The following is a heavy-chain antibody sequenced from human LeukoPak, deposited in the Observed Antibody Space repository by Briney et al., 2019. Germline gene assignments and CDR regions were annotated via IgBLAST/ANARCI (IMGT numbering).Heavy chain of an antibody. J-gene: IGHJ5*02. Sequence: SETLSLTCTVSGGSISSGDYYWGWIRQPPGKGLEWIGYIYYSGSTYYNPSLKSRVTISVDTSKNQFSLKLSSVTAAGTAVYYCARRQALTIFGVVTPLGNWFDPWGQGTLVTVSS. D-gene: IGHD3-3*01. CDR3: ARRQALTIFGVVTPLGNWFDP. CDR2: IYYSGST. V-gene: IGHV4-30-4*01. CDR1: GGSISSGDYY.